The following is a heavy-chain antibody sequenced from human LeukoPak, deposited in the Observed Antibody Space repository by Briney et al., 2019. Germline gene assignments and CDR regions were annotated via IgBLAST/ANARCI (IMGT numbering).Heavy chain of an antibody. CDR2: IIPILGIA. Sequence: ASVKVSCKASGYTFTSYDISWVRQAPGQGLEWMGRIIPILGIANYAQKFQGRVTITADKSTSTAYMELSSLRSEDTAVYYCARSERLGIAVVYFDYWGQGTLVTVSS. D-gene: IGHD6-19*01. J-gene: IGHJ4*02. CDR1: GYTFTSYD. CDR3: ARSERLGIAVVYFDY. V-gene: IGHV1-69*04.